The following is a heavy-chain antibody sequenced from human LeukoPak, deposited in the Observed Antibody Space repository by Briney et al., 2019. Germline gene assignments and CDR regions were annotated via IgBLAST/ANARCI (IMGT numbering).Heavy chain of an antibody. D-gene: IGHD3-10*01. CDR2: INHSGST. CDR1: GGSFSGYY. CDR3: AREDYYGSGSYTHFDY. Sequence: SETLPLTCAAYGGSFSGYYWSWIRQPPGKGLEWIGEINHSGSTNYNPSLKSRVTISVDTSKNQFSLKLSSVTAADTAVYYCAREDYYGSGSYTHFDYWGQGTLVTVSS. J-gene: IGHJ4*02. V-gene: IGHV4-34*01.